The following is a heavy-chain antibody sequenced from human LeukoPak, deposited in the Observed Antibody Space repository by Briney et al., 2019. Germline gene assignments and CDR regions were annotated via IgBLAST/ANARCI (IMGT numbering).Heavy chain of an antibody. CDR1: GFTFSSYG. D-gene: IGHD3-10*01. CDR2: ISYDGSNK. Sequence: PGGSLRLSCAASGFTFSSYGMHWVRQAPGKGLEWVAVISYDGSNKYYADSVKGRFTISRDNSKNTLYLQMNSLRAEDTAVYYCAKGDMVRTPYYYYHGMDVWGQGTTVTVSS. V-gene: IGHV3-30*18. CDR3: AKGDMVRTPYYYYHGMDV. J-gene: IGHJ6*02.